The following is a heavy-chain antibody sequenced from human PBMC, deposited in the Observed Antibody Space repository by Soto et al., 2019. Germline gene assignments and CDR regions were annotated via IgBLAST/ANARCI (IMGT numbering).Heavy chain of an antibody. Sequence: LTPVNPTQTFTFVLTFSRFSLSTSGMGVGLIRQPPGKALEWLALIYWDDDKRYSPSLKSRLTITKDTSKNQVVLTMTNMDPVDTATYYCAHYSSTSSFDYWGQGTLVT. D-gene: IGHD6-13*01. CDR2: IYWDDDK. J-gene: IGHJ4*02. CDR1: RFSLSTSGMG. V-gene: IGHV2-5*02. CDR3: AHYSSTSSFDY.